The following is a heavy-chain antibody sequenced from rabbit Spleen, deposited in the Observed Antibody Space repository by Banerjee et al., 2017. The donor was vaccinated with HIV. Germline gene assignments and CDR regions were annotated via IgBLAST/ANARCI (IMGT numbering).Heavy chain of an antibody. V-gene: IGHV1S40*01. CDR2: IYTGSSGTT. Sequence: QSLEESGGGLVQPEGSLTLTCTASGFTISSSYYMCWVRQAPGKGLQWIACIYTGSSGTTYYATWAKGRFTISKTSSTTVTLQMTSLTAADSATYFCARDPAYSSGSGSAIPYLWGPGTLVTVS. CDR3: ARDPAYSSGSGSAIPYL. CDR1: GFTISSSYY. D-gene: IGHD1-1*01. J-gene: IGHJ4*01.